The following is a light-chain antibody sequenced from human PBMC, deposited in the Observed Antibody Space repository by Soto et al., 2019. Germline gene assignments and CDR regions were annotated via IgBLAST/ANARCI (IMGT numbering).Light chain of an antibody. CDR3: LQYHNLWA. CDR1: QNIYNN. Sequence: VMTQSPATLSVSPGERATLSCRASQNIYNNIAWYQHRPGQAPRLLIYRASTRATGVPARFSGSGFETEYTLTISSLQSEDFAIYSCLQYHNLWAFGQGTKVEIK. CDR2: RAS. J-gene: IGKJ1*01. V-gene: IGKV3-15*01.